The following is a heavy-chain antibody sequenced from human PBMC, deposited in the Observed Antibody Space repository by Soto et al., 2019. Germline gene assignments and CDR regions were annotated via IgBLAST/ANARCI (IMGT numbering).Heavy chain of an antibody. CDR1: GYTFTSYA. Sequence: ASVKVSCKASGYTFTSYAMHWVRQAPGQRLEWMGWINAGNGNTKYSQKFQGRVTITRDTSASTAYMELSSLRSEDTAVYYCATEQKSYCSSTSCPPTYYYYGMDVWGQGTTVTVSS. CDR3: ATEQKSYCSSTSCPPTYYYYGMDV. J-gene: IGHJ6*02. V-gene: IGHV1-3*01. D-gene: IGHD2-2*01. CDR2: INAGNGNT.